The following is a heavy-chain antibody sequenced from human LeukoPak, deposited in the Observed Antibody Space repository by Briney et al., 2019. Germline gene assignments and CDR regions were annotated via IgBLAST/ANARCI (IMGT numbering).Heavy chain of an antibody. V-gene: IGHV4-30-2*01. CDR1: GGSISGGGYS. D-gene: IGHD5-12*01. CDR2: IYHSGST. J-gene: IGHJ4*02. CDR3: ARALVGYYFDY. Sequence: SETLSLTCAVSGGSISGGGYSWSWIRQPPGKGLEWIGYIYHSGSTYYNPSLKSRVTISVDRSKNQFSLKLSSVTAADTAVYYCARALVGYYFDYWGQGTLVTVSS.